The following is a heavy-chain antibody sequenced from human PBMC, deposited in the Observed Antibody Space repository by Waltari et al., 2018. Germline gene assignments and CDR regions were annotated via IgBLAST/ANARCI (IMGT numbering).Heavy chain of an antibody. D-gene: IGHD3-22*01. CDR3: ARESGANYDISGYYGY. CDR1: GGSISSSSYY. V-gene: IGHV4-39*07. CDR2: IYYSGST. J-gene: IGHJ4*02. Sequence: QLQLQESGPGLVKPSETLSLTCTVTGGSISSSSYYWCWIRQPPGKGLEWIGSIYYSGSTYYNPSLKSRVTISVDTSKNQFSLKLSSVTAADTAVYYCARESGANYDISGYYGYWGQGTLVTVSS.